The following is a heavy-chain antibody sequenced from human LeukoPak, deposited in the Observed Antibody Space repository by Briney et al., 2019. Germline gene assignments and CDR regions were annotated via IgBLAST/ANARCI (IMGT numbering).Heavy chain of an antibody. Sequence: GASVKVSCKVSGYTLTELSMHWVRQAPGKGRAWMGGFDPEDGETIYAQKFQGRVTMTEDTSTDTAYMELSSPRSEDTAVYYCATFYDSSGYYYNWFDPWGQGTLVTVSS. CDR1: GYTLTELS. J-gene: IGHJ5*02. CDR2: FDPEDGET. CDR3: ATFYDSSGYYYNWFDP. D-gene: IGHD3-22*01. V-gene: IGHV1-24*01.